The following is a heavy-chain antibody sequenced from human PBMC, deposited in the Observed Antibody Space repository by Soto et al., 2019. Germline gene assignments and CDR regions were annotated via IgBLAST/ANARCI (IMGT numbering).Heavy chain of an antibody. J-gene: IGHJ3*01. Sequence: GWSLRLSCAASGFIFTNYAMNWVRQAPGKGLEWVSVIGGRGNSAYYADSVQGRFTISRDNSKNTLSLQMSSLTADDTAIYYYVREGRGSFDVRGPGIIGT. CDR3: VREGRGSFDV. CDR2: IGGRGNSA. D-gene: IGHD5-12*01. V-gene: IGHV3-23*01. CDR1: GFIFTNYA.